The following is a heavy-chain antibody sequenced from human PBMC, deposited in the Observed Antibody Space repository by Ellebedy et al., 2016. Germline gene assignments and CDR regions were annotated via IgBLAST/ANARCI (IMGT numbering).Heavy chain of an antibody. CDR1: GFTFSSYW. CDR3: AAGGDVAFDI. V-gene: IGHV3-74*01. D-gene: IGHD1-1*01. CDR2: INSDGSST. J-gene: IGHJ3*02. Sequence: GESLKISCAASGFTFSSYWMHWVRQAPGKGLVWVSRINSDGSSTSYADSVKGRFTISRDNAKNSLYLQMNSLRAEDTAVYYCAAGGDVAFDIWGQGTMVTVSS.